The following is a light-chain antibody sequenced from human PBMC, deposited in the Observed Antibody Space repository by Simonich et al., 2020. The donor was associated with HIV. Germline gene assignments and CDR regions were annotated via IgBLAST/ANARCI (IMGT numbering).Light chain of an antibody. CDR1: ALPKKY. CDR2: KDS. Sequence: SYELTQPPSVSVSPGQTARITCSGDALPKKYAYWYQQKPGQAPVLVINKDSDRPSGIPERFSGSSSGTTVTLTISGVQAEDEADYYCQSADTSGTYVVFGGGTKLTVL. CDR3: QSADTSGTYVV. J-gene: IGLJ2*01. V-gene: IGLV3-25*03.